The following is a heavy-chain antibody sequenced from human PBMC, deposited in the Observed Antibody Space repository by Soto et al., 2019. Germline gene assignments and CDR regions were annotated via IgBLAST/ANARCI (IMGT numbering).Heavy chain of an antibody. CDR1: GDSVSNNSVA. CDR2: TYYRSKWFS. V-gene: IGHV6-1*01. Sequence: SQTLSLTCVISGDSVSNNSVAWNWIRQSPSRGLEWLGRTYYRSKWFSDYAVSLKGRLSINPDTSKNQFSLQLSSVTPEDTAVYYCARDRWSSGSDWEIDYWGQGTLVTVSS. CDR3: ARDRWSSGSDWEIDY. J-gene: IGHJ4*02. D-gene: IGHD5-12*01.